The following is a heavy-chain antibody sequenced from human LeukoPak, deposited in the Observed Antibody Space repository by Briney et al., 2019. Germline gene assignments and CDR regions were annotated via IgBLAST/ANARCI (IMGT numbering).Heavy chain of an antibody. V-gene: IGHV4-34*01. CDR1: GGSFSGYY. D-gene: IGHD3-22*01. Sequence: SETLSLTCAVYGGSFSGYYWSWIRQPPGKGLEWIGEINHSGSTNYNPSLKSRVTISVDTSKSQFSLKLSSVTAADTAVYYCARDRDSSGYQDAFDIWGQGTMVTVSS. CDR2: INHSGST. CDR3: ARDRDSSGYQDAFDI. J-gene: IGHJ3*02.